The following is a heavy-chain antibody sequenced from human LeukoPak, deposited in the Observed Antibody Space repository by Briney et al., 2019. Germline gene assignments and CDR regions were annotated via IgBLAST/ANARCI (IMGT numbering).Heavy chain of an antibody. CDR3: AKDLSPLRFLEWLDY. CDR2: ISSSGSTI. J-gene: IGHJ4*02. V-gene: IGHV3-48*01. Sequence: RGGSLRLSCAASGFTFSSYSINWVRQAPGKGLEWVSYISSSGSTIYYADSLKGRFTISRDNSKNTLYLQMNSLRAEDTAVYYCAKDLSPLRFLEWLDYWGQGTLVTVSS. D-gene: IGHD3-3*01. CDR1: GFTFSSYS.